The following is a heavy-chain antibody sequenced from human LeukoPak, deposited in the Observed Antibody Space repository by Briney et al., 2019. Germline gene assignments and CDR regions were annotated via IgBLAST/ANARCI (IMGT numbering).Heavy chain of an antibody. Sequence: GGSLRLSCAASGFTFDDYAMHWVRQAPGKGLEWVSGISWNSGSIGYADSVKGRFTISRDNAKNSLYLQLNSLRAEVTALYYCAKEAMAFDYWGQGTLVTVSS. V-gene: IGHV3-9*01. J-gene: IGHJ4*02. CDR2: ISWNSGSI. CDR1: GFTFDDYA. D-gene: IGHD5-18*01. CDR3: AKEAMAFDY.